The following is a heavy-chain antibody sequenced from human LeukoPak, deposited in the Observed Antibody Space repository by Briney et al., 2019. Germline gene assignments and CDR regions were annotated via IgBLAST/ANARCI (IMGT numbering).Heavy chain of an antibody. D-gene: IGHD3-22*01. Sequence: PGGSLRLSCAASGFIFSDYYMTWIRQAPGKGLEWVSHISSSDYTEYHADSVKGRFTISRDNAKNSLYLQMNSLRAEDTAVYYCARGLYYKDRSGYPAWGQGTLVTVSS. J-gene: IGHJ5*02. CDR1: GFIFSDYY. CDR2: ISSSDYTE. V-gene: IGHV3-11*04. CDR3: ARGLYYKDRSGYPA.